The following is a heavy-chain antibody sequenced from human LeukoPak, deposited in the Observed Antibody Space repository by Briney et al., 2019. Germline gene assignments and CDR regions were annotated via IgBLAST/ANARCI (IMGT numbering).Heavy chain of an antibody. Sequence: GGSLRPSCAASGITFSSYAMSWVRQSPGKGLEWVSSISASGASTYYADSVKGRFTISRDNSKNTLYLEMNSLRAEDTAVYYCAKDGSGYYFHYWGQGTLVTVSS. CDR2: ISASGAST. CDR1: GITFSSYA. V-gene: IGHV3-23*01. J-gene: IGHJ4*02. D-gene: IGHD3-22*01. CDR3: AKDGSGYYFHY.